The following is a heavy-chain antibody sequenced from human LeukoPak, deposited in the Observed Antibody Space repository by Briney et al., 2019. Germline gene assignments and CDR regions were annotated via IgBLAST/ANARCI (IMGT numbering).Heavy chain of an antibody. CDR2: ISSSSSTI. CDR3: ATSRNRYGSGSA. CDR1: GFTFSSYS. V-gene: IGHV3-48*01. J-gene: IGHJ4*02. Sequence: PGGSLRLSCAASGFTFSSYSMNWVRQAPGKGLEWVSYISSSSSTIYYADSVKGRFTISGDNAKNSLYLQMNSLRAEDTAVYYCATSRNRYGSGSAWGQGTLVTVSS. D-gene: IGHD3-10*01.